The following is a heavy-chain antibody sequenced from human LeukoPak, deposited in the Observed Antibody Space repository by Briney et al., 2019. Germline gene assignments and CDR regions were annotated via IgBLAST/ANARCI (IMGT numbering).Heavy chain of an antibody. J-gene: IGHJ4*02. CDR3: ARAYQPHSSGYPGVDY. CDR1: GYTFTSYY. D-gene: IGHD3-22*01. CDR2: INPSGGST. Sequence: ASVKVSCKASGYTFTSYYMHWVRQAPGQGLEWMGIINPSGGSTSYAQKFQGRVTMTRDTSTSIVYMELSSLRSEDTAVYYCARAYQPHSSGYPGVDYWGQGTLVTVSS. V-gene: IGHV1-46*01.